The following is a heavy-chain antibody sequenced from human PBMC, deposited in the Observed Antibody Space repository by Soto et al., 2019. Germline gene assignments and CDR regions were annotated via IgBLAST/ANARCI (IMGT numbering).Heavy chain of an antibody. D-gene: IGHD5-18*01. CDR2: IYHSGST. Sequence: SETLSLTCAVSGGSISSSNWWSCVRQPPGKGLEWIGEIYHSGSTNYNPSLKSRVTISVDKSKNQFSLKLSSVTAADTAVYYCARVWGYSYGHFDYWGQGTLVTV. J-gene: IGHJ4*02. CDR3: ARVWGYSYGHFDY. CDR1: GGSISSSNW. V-gene: IGHV4-4*02.